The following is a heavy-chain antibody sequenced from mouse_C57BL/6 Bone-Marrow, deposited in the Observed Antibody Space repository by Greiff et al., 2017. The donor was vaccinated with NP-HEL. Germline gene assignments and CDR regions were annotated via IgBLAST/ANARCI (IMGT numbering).Heavy chain of an antibody. CDR3: AIYYGNYGDWAMDY. J-gene: IGHJ4*01. V-gene: IGHV1-69*01. CDR1: GYTFTSYW. Sequence: VQLQQPGAELVMPGASVKLSCKASGYTFTSYWMHWVKQRPGQGLEWIGEIDPSDSYTNYNQKFKGKSTLTVDKSSSTAYMQLSSLTSEDSAVYYCAIYYGNYGDWAMDYWGQGTSVTVSS. CDR2: IDPSDSYT. D-gene: IGHD2-1*01.